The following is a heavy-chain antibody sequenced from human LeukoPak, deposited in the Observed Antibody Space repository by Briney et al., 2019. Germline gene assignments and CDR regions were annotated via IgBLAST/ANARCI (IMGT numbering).Heavy chain of an antibody. V-gene: IGHV1-69*05. CDR2: IIPIFGTA. CDR1: GGTFSSNA. D-gene: IGHD3-10*01. CDR3: ARGEYGSGSYYLKSDYYYYYYMDV. J-gene: IGHJ6*03. Sequence: SVKVSCKASGGTFSSNAISWVRQAPGQGLEWMGRIIPIFGTANYAQKFQGRVTITTDESTSTAYMELSSLRSEDTAVYYCARGEYGSGSYYLKSDYYYYYYMDVWGKGTTVTVSS.